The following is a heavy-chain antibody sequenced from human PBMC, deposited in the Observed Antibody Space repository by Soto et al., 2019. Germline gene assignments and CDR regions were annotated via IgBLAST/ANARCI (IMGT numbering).Heavy chain of an antibody. CDR2: ISAYNGNT. D-gene: IGHD2-2*01. J-gene: IGHJ3*02. CDR3: ARVGDYCSSTSCYLTIPDAFDI. Sequence: QVQLVQSGAEVKKPGASVKVSCKASGYTFTSYGISWVRQAPGQGLEWMGWISAYNGNTNYAQKLQGRVTMTTDTSTSTAYMELRSLRADDTAVYYCARVGDYCSSTSCYLTIPDAFDIWGQGTMVTVSS. CDR1: GYTFTSYG. V-gene: IGHV1-18*01.